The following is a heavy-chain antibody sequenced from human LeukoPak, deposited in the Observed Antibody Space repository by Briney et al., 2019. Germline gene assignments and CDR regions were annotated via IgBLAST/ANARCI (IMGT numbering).Heavy chain of an antibody. CDR3: ARSIAAAGWPIDY. V-gene: IGHV1-69*13. CDR2: IIPIFGTA. Sequence: ASVKVSCKASGGTFSSYAISWVRQAPGQGLEWMGGIIPIFGTANYAQKFQGRVTITADESTSTAYMELSSLRSEDTAVYYCARSIAAAGWPIDYWGQGTLVTVSS. CDR1: GGTFSSYA. D-gene: IGHD6-13*01. J-gene: IGHJ4*02.